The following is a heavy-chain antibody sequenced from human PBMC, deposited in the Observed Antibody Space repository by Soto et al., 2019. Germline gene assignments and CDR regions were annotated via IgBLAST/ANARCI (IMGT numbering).Heavy chain of an antibody. CDR1: GFTFSDFE. J-gene: IGHJ4*02. Sequence: QVQLVESGGGVVQPGRSLRLSCSASGFTFSDFEMYWIRQAPGKGLDWVSFISYDGSNQYYAGSVKGRFTISRDNPKNTLFLLMNILRPVDTAVYFCGRLTGTAPRFDFWGQGTLVTVSS. V-gene: IGHV3-30-3*01. CDR2: ISYDGSNQ. D-gene: IGHD1-7*01. CDR3: GRLTGTAPRFDF.